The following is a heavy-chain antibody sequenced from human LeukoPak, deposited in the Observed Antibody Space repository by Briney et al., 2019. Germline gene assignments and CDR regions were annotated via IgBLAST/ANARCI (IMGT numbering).Heavy chain of an antibody. Sequence: SGGSLRLSCTASGFTFSSYSMNWVRQAPGKGLEWVSSISSSSSYIYYADSVKGRFTISRDNAKNSLYLQMNSLRAEDTAVYYCARERGLTVVPYFDLWGRGTLVTVSS. J-gene: IGHJ2*01. V-gene: IGHV3-21*01. CDR3: ARERGLTVVPYFDL. CDR2: ISSSSSYI. D-gene: IGHD4-23*01. CDR1: GFTFSSYS.